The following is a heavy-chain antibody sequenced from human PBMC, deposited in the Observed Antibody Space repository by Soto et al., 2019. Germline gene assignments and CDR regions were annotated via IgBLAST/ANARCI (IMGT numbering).Heavy chain of an antibody. J-gene: IGHJ4*02. CDR1: GGYIRSSSYF. D-gene: IGHD1-26*01. CDR2: IYYSGTT. CDR3: ARSQRGRTAFTFDY. V-gene: IGHV4-61*05. Sequence: TSETLALTCSVSGGYIRSSSYFWVWILQPPGKGLEWIGYIYYSGTTNYNPHLKSRVTLSVDTSRNQFSLSLTSLTAADTAVYFCARSQRGRTAFTFDYWGQGVLVTVSS.